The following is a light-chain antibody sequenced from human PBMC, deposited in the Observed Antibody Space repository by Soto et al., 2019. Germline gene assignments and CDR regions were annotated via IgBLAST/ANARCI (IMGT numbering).Light chain of an antibody. CDR1: QSVSSSF. CDR3: QQYDTSPWT. CDR2: GAS. J-gene: IGKJ1*01. V-gene: IGKV3-20*01. Sequence: MVLTQSPGTLSLSPGERATLSCRASQSVSSSFLAWYQQKPGQPPRLLIYGASSRATGIPDRFSGSGSRTDFTLTISRLEPEDFAVYYCQQYDTSPWTFGQGTKVEIK.